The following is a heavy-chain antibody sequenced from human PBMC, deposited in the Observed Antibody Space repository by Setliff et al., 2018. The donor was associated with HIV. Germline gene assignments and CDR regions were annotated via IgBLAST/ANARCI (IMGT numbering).Heavy chain of an antibody. Sequence: ASVKVSCKSSGYTFSNFGVSWVRQAPGQGLEWLGYINGYSGKTHFSPRLQGRLTMTTDTSTDTVYLELRSLASDDTAVYYCARDGPLEGSYRYYYYYMDVWGKGTTVTVSS. CDR1: GYTFSNFG. CDR3: ARDGPLEGSYRYYYYYMDV. D-gene: IGHD3-10*01. J-gene: IGHJ6*03. V-gene: IGHV1-18*01. CDR2: INGYSGKT.